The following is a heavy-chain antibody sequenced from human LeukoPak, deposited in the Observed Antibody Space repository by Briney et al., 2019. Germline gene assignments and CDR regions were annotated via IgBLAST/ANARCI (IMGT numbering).Heavy chain of an antibody. J-gene: IGHJ4*02. V-gene: IGHV4-31*03. CDR1: GGSISSGGYY. CDR3: ARGSSASYDFWSGYPRGYFDY. CDR2: IYYSGST. D-gene: IGHD3-3*01. Sequence: PSETLSLTCTVSGGSISSGGYYWSWIRQHPGKGLEWIGYIYYSGSTYYNPSLKSRVTISVDTSKNQFSLKLSSVTAADTAVYYCARGSSASYDFWSGYPRGYFDYWGQGTLVTVSS.